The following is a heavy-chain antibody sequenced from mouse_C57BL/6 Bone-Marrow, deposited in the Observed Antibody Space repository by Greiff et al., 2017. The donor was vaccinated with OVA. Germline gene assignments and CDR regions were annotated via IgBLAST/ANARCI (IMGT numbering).Heavy chain of an antibody. V-gene: IGHV3-6*01. CDR3: ARGGVITTVVAFFDY. CDR1: GYSITSGYY. D-gene: IGHD1-1*01. CDR2: ISYDGSN. J-gene: IGHJ2*01. Sequence: VQLKESGPGLVKPSQSLSLTCSVTGYSITSGYYWNWIRQFPGNKLEWMGYISYDGSNNYNPSLKNRISITRDTSKNQFFLKLNSVTTEDTATYYCARGGVITTVVAFFDYWGQGTTLTVSS.